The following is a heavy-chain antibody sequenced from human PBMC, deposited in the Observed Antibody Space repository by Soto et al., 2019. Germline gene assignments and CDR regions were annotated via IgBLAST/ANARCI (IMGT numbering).Heavy chain of an antibody. CDR1: GFTFRSDG. V-gene: IGHV3-23*01. CDR2: ISGSGGST. Sequence: EVQLLESGGGLVQPGGSLRLSCAAAGFTFRSDGMSWVRQAPGKGLEWVSGISGSGGSTYYADSEKGWFTISRDNSKNTLYLQMNSLRAEETAVYYSAKESGGIGGSFDYWGQGTLVTVSS. CDR3: AKESGGIGGSFDY. D-gene: IGHD2-15*01. J-gene: IGHJ4*02.